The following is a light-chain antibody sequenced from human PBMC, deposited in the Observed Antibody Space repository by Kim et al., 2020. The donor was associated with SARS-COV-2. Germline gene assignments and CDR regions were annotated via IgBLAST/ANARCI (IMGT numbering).Light chain of an antibody. CDR2: KDI. CDR1: ELSEQY. CDR3: QSADNSGTWV. J-gene: IGLJ3*02. V-gene: IGLV3-25*03. Sequence: SYELTQPPSISVSPGQTARITCSADELSEQYAYWYQKKPGQAPVLLIYKDIERPPGISERISGSTSGTTVTLTLSGVQVEDEADYYCQSADNSGTWVFGGGTKLTVL.